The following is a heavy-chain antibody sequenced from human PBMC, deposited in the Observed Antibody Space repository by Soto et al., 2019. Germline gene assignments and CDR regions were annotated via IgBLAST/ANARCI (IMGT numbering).Heavy chain of an antibody. CDR2: ISGSAGSSGP. D-gene: IGHD2-2*01. CDR3: AKARCSTANCYVPEY. Sequence: PGGSLRLSCVASGFTFSTYTMSWVRQAQEKGLEWVSVISGSAGSSGPSYADSVQGRFSISRDNARNTLYLQMNSLRGEDTAMYYCAKARCSTANCYVPEYWGQGTRVTVSS. J-gene: IGHJ4*02. CDR1: GFTFSTYT. V-gene: IGHV3-23*01.